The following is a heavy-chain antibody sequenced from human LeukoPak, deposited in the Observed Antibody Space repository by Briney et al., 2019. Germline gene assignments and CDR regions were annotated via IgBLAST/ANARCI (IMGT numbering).Heavy chain of an antibody. V-gene: IGHV1-2*02. Sequence: ASVMVSCKASGYTFTGYYIHWVRQAPGQGLEWMGWINPNSGDTNYAQKFQDRVTLTRDTSISTAYMEVTNLRSDDTAVYYCARPNGDYYSWFDPWGQGTLVTVSP. J-gene: IGHJ5*02. CDR1: GYTFTGYY. D-gene: IGHD4-17*01. CDR3: ARPNGDYYSWFDP. CDR2: INPNSGDT.